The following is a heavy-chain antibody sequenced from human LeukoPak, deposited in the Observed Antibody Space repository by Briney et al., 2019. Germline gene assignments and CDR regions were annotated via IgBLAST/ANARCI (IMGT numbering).Heavy chain of an antibody. J-gene: IGHJ4*02. Sequence: ASVKVSCKASGYTFTSYDINWVRQATGQGLEWMGWMNPNSGNTGYAQKFQGRVTMTRDTSISTAYMELSRLRSDDTAVYYCARDLGWELPEHFDYWGQGTLVTVSS. V-gene: IGHV1-8*01. CDR1: GYTFTSYD. CDR3: ARDLGWELPEHFDY. CDR2: MNPNSGNT. D-gene: IGHD1-26*01.